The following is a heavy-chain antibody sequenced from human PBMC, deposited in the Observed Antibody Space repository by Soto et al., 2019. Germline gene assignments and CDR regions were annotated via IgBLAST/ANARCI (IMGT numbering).Heavy chain of an antibody. V-gene: IGHV1-18*01. CDR2: ISSFSGNT. CDR3: ARDLGQVLGTSTDY. CDR1: GYTIRNYG. J-gene: IGHJ4*02. Sequence: QVQLVQSGAEVMKPVDSVKVSCKASGYTIRNYGISWVRQAPGQGLEWMGWISSFSGNTYYPQKFHLRVTMTTDVSSNKAYMVLRRLFSVDTGVYCCARDLGQVLGTSTDYWGLGTMVSVS. D-gene: IGHD3-16*01.